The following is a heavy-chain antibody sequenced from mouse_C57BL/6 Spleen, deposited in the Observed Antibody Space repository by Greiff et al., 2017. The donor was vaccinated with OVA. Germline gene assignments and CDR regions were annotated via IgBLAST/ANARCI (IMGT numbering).Heavy chain of an antibody. CDR1: GYTFTSYG. Sequence: QVHVKQSGAELARPGASVKLSCKASGYTFTSYGISWVKQRTGQGLEWIGEIYPRSGNTYYNEKFKGKATLTADKSSSTAYMELRSLTSEDSAVYFCARDYYGTGYFDVWGTGTTVTVSS. CDR2: IYPRSGNT. V-gene: IGHV1-81*01. CDR3: ARDYYGTGYFDV. D-gene: IGHD1-1*01. J-gene: IGHJ1*03.